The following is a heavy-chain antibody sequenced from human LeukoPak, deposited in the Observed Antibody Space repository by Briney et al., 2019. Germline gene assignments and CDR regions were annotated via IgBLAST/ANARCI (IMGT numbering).Heavy chain of an antibody. D-gene: IGHD2-2*01. J-gene: IGHJ4*02. V-gene: IGHV3-53*01. CDR2: IYSGGST. Sequence: GGSLRLPCAASGFTDSSNYMSCVREAPGKAVEWVSVIYSGGSTYYADSVKGRFTISRDNSKNTPYLQMTSLRAEDTAVYYCARDVPASAVIWGQGTLVTVSS. CDR1: GFTDSSNY. CDR3: ARDVPASAVI.